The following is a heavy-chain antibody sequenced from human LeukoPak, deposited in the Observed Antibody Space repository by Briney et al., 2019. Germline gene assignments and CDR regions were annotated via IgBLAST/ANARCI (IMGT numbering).Heavy chain of an antibody. J-gene: IGHJ4*02. Sequence: ASVKVSCKASGYTFTSYGISWVRQAPGQGLEWMGWISAYNGNTNYAQKLQGRVTMTTDTSTSTAYMELRSLRSDDTAVYYCARDAYMITFGPIDYWGQGTLVTVSS. CDR3: ARDAYMITFGPIDY. CDR1: GYTFTSYG. D-gene: IGHD3-16*01. CDR2: ISAYNGNT. V-gene: IGHV1-18*01.